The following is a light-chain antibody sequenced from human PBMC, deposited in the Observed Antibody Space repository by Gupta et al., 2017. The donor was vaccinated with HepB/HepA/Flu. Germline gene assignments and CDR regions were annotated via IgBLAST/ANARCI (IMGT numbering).Light chain of an antibody. Sequence: SYVLTQPPPVSVAPGKPARTTCGGNNIGSKSVNWYQQKPGQAPVLVIYYDSDRPSGIPERFSGSNSGNTATLTISRVEAGDEADYYCQVWDSSSDHVVFGGGTKLTVL. CDR1: NIGSKS. CDR3: QVWDSSSDHVV. CDR2: YDS. J-gene: IGLJ2*01. V-gene: IGLV3-21*04.